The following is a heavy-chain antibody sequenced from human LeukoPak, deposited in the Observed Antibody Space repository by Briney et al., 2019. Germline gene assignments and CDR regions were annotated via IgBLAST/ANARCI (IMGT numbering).Heavy chain of an antibody. V-gene: IGHV3-21*01. D-gene: IGHD3-10*01. J-gene: IGHJ3*02. CDR1: GFTFSSYS. CDR3: AREGPNYYGSGSYFRGDAFDI. Sequence: PGGSLRLSCAASGFTFSSYSMNWVRQAPGKGLEWVSSISSSSSYIYYADSVKGRFTISRDNAKNSLYLQMNSLRAEDTAVYYCAREGPNYYGSGSYFRGDAFDIWGQGTMATVSS. CDR2: ISSSSSYI.